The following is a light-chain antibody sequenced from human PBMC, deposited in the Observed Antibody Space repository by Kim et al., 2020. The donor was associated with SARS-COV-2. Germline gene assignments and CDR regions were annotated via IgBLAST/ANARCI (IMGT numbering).Light chain of an antibody. J-gene: IGKJ4*01. CDR1: QSISSW. V-gene: IGKV1-5*03. CDR2: KAS. CDR3: QQYNSYSSLT. Sequence: SVRDRVTITCRASQSISSWLAWYQQKPGKAPKLLIYKASNLESGVPSRFSGSGSGTEFTLTISSLQPDDFATYYCQQYNSYSSLTFGGGTKVDIK.